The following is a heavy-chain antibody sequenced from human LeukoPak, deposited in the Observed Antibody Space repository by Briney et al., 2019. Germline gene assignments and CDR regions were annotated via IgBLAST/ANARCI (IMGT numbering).Heavy chain of an antibody. CDR2: ISYDGNIK. CDR1: GFTFSSYA. Sequence: GRSLRLSCAASGFTFSSYAMHWVRQAPGKGLEWVAIISYDGNIKYYADSVEGRFSISRDNSKNKLYLQMNSLKIDDTAVYYCARGPAAGHDYWGQGSLVTVSS. V-gene: IGHV3-30-3*01. D-gene: IGHD6-13*01. J-gene: IGHJ4*02. CDR3: ARGPAAGHDY.